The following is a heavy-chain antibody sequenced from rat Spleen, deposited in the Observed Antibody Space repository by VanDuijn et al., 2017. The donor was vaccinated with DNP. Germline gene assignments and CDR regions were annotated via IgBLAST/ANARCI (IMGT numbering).Heavy chain of an antibody. CDR1: GFTFTNYD. V-gene: IGHV5S13*01. CDR3: AIYYYSGDNWFAY. CDR2: IGPSPGTT. Sequence: EVQLVESGGGFVQPGRSLILSCATSGFTFTNYDMAWVRQAPTQGLEWVASIGPSPGTTHYRDSVKGRFTVSRDNARNTLYLQMNSLGSEDTATYYCAIYYYSGDNWFAYWGQGTLVTVSS. J-gene: IGHJ3*01. D-gene: IGHD1-1*01.